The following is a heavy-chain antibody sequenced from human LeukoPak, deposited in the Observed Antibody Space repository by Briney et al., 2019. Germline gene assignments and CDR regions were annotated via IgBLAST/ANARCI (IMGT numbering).Heavy chain of an antibody. CDR2: ISASGGST. V-gene: IGHV3-23*01. Sequence: PGGSLRLSCAASGFTFSNYAMSWVRQAPGMGLEWVSGISASGGSTHYADSVKGRFTISRDNSKSTLYLQMNTLRAEDTAVYYCAKRIAAVGPYFDYWGQGTLVTVSS. CDR3: AKRIAAVGPYFDY. J-gene: IGHJ4*02. CDR1: GFTFSNYA. D-gene: IGHD6-13*01.